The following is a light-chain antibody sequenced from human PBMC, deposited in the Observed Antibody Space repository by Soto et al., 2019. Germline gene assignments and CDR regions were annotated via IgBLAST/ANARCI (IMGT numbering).Light chain of an antibody. CDR3: SSYTSSSPDV. CDR1: SSDVGGYNY. V-gene: IGLV2-14*01. J-gene: IGLJ1*01. Sequence: QSALTQPASVSGSPGQSITISCTGTSSDVGGYNYVSWYQQHPGKAPKLMIYEVSNRPSGVSNRFSGSKSGNTASLTISGRQAEDEDDYYCSSYTSSSPDVFGTGTKLTVL. CDR2: EVS.